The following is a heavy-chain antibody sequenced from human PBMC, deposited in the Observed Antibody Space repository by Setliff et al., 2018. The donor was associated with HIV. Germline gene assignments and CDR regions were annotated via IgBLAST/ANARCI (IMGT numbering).Heavy chain of an antibody. V-gene: IGHV1-69*10. D-gene: IGHD1-26*01. CDR3: ARARWSERDDDAFDI. CDR1: GGTFSSYA. CDR2: IIPILGIA. Sequence: AASVKVSCKASGGTFSSYAISWVRQAPGQGLEWMGGIIPILGIANYAQKFQGRVTITADKSTSTAYMELSSLRSEDTAVYYCARARWSERDDDAFDIWGQGTMVTVSS. J-gene: IGHJ3*02.